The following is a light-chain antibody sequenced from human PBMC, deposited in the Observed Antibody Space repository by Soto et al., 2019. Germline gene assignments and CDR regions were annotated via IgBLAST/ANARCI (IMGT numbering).Light chain of an antibody. V-gene: IGLV2-11*01. CDR2: DVS. J-gene: IGLJ3*02. CDR3: CSYAGSYPWV. Sequence: QSVLTQPRSVSGSPGQSVTISCTGTSSDVGAYNYVSWYQQYPGKAPKLMIYDVSKRPSGVPDRFSGSKSGNTASLTISGLQTEDEADYYCCSYAGSYPWVFGGGTKLTVL. CDR1: SSDVGAYNY.